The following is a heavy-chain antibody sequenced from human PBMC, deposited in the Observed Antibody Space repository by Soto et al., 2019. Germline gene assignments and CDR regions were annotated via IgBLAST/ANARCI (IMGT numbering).Heavy chain of an antibody. D-gene: IGHD6-6*01. CDR3: ARLIAARRGFDY. CDR1: GGSISSYY. J-gene: IGHJ4*02. V-gene: IGHV4-59*01. Sequence: SETLSLTCTVSGGSISSYYWSWIRQPPGKGLEWIGYIYYSGSTNYNPSLKSRVTISVDTSKNQFSLKLSSVTAADTAVYYCARLIAARRGFDYWGQGTLVTVSS. CDR2: IYYSGST.